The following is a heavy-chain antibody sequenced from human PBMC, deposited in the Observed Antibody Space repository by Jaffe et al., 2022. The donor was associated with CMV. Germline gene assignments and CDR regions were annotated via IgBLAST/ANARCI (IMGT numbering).Heavy chain of an antibody. D-gene: IGHD3-22*01. CDR3: ARHTARYDSSGYEAPTWFDP. V-gene: IGHV4-39*01. Sequence: QLQLQESGPGLVKPSETLSLTCTVSGGSISSSSYYWGWIRQPPGKGLEWIGSIYYSGSTYYNPSLKSRVTISVDTSKNQFSLKLSSVTAADTAVYYCARHTARYDSSGYEAPTWFDPWGQGTLVTVSS. CDR2: IYYSGST. J-gene: IGHJ5*02. CDR1: GGSISSSSYY.